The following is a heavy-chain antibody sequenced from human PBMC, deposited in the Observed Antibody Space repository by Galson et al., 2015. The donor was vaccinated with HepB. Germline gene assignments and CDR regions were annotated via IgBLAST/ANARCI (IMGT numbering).Heavy chain of an antibody. J-gene: IGHJ6*02. CDR2: IVVGSGNT. CDR1: GFTFTSSA. V-gene: IGHV1-58*02. CDR3: AASYGEGSSRGGTDYYGMDV. D-gene: IGHD6-6*01. Sequence: SVKVSCKASGFTFTSSAMQWVRQARGQRLEWIGWIVVGSGNTNYAQKFQERVTITRDMSTSTAYMELSSLRSEDTAVYYCAASYGEGSSRGGTDYYGMDVWGQGTTVTVSS.